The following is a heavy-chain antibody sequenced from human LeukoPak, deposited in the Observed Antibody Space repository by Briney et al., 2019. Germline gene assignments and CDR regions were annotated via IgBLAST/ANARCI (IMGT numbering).Heavy chain of an antibody. CDR1: GGSISSSNW. CDR2: IYHSGST. CDR3: ARSDRHYDILTGYLFSPRFDY. V-gene: IGHV4-4*02. J-gene: IGHJ4*02. Sequence: SGTLSLTCAVSGGSISSSNWWSWVRQPPGKGLEWIGEIYHSGSTNYNPSLKSRVTIAVDKSKNQFSLKLSSVTAADTAVYYCARSDRHYDILTGYLFSPRFDYWGQGTLVTVSS. D-gene: IGHD3-9*01.